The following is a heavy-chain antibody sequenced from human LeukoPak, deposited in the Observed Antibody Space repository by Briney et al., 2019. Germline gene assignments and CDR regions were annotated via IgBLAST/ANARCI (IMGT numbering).Heavy chain of an antibody. J-gene: IGHJ4*02. CDR3: AKARRGHCGGDCYSALDY. D-gene: IGHD2-21*02. Sequence: GGSLRLSCAASGFTFSSYAMSWVRQAPGKGLEWVSAISDSGGSTYYADSVKGRFTISRDNSKNTLYLQMNSLRAEDTAVYYCAKARRGHCGGDCYSALDYWGQGTLVTVSS. CDR1: GFTFSSYA. V-gene: IGHV3-23*01. CDR2: ISDSGGST.